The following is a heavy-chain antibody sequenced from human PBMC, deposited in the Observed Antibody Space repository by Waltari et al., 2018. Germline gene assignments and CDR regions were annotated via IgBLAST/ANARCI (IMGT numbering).Heavy chain of an antibody. Sequence: QAQLVQSGAEVRKPGASVKVSCNVSGQSPGESSIHWGRQAPGKGSEWMGGYDPEDGETTYAQKFKGRLSMTEDTDTAYIELTSRQSDDTAVYYCALDREYEGWFDPWGQGTLVTVSS. D-gene: IGHD6-6*01. CDR3: ALDREYEGWFDP. CDR1: GQSPGESS. J-gene: IGHJ5*02. CDR2: YDPEDGET. V-gene: IGHV1-24*01.